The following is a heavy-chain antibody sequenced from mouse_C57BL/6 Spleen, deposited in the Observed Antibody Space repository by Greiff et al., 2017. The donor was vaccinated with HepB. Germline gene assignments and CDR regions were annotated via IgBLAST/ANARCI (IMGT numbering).Heavy chain of an antibody. Sequence: QVQLQQSGAELVKPGASVKLPCKASGYTFTEYTIHWVKQRSGKGLEWIGWFYPGSGSIKYNEKFKDKATLTADKSSSTVYMELSRLTSEDSAVYFCARHEDRGLLYKDWFAYWGQGTLVTVSA. CDR2: FYPGSGSI. CDR1: GYTFTEYT. D-gene: IGHD2-12*01. CDR3: ARHEDRGLLYKDWFAY. J-gene: IGHJ3*01. V-gene: IGHV1-62-2*01.